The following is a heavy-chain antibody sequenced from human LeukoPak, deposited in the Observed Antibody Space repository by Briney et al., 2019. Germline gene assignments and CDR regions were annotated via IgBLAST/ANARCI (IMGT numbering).Heavy chain of an antibody. Sequence: SETLSLTCAVYGGSFSGYYWSWIRQPPGKGLEWIGEINHSGSTNYNPSLKSRVTISVDTSKNQFSLKLSSVTAADTAVYYCARARSEHIVVVTAFLDYWGQGTLVTVSS. CDR3: ARARSEHIVVVTAFLDY. V-gene: IGHV4-34*01. CDR1: GGSFSGYY. D-gene: IGHD2-21*02. J-gene: IGHJ4*02. CDR2: INHSGST.